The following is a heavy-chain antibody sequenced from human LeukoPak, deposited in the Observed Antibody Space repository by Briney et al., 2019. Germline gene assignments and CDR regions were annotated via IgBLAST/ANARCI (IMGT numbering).Heavy chain of an antibody. CDR3: AKCPTYYYASSGSNWFDP. Sequence: PGGSLRLSCVVSGFMFSNYAMSWVRQAPRKGLEWVSGISGSGGSTHYVDSVKGRFTISRDNSKNTLYLQMNSLRAEDTAVYYCAKCPTYYYASSGSNWFDPWGQGTLVTVSS. CDR2: ISGSGGST. CDR1: GFMFSNYA. V-gene: IGHV3-23*01. J-gene: IGHJ5*02. D-gene: IGHD3-22*01.